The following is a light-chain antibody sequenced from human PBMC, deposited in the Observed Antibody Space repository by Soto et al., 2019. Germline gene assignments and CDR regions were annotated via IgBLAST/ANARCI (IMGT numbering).Light chain of an antibody. Sequence: DIVMTQSPDSLAVSLGEMATINCKSSQSLLASCNNMNCLAWYQHKPGQPPKMLILWASTREYGVPDRFSGSGSGTDFTLTISSLQAEDAAVYYCQHFVSPPFPFGQGTKLEIK. CDR2: WAS. CDR3: QHFVSPPFP. J-gene: IGKJ2*01. V-gene: IGKV4-1*01. CDR1: QSLLASCNNMNC.